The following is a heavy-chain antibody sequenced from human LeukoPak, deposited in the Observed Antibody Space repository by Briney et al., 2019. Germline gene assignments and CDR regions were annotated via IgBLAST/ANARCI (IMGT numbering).Heavy chain of an antibody. Sequence: PGGSLRLSCAASGFTFSSYGMSWVRQAPGKGLEWVSSISSSSSYIYYADSVKGRFTISRDNAKNSLYLQMNSLRAEDTAVYYCARDNSGWYYFDYWAQGTLVTVSS. CDR1: GFTFSSYG. D-gene: IGHD6-19*01. CDR2: ISSSSSYI. V-gene: IGHV3-21*01. J-gene: IGHJ4*02. CDR3: ARDNSGWYYFDY.